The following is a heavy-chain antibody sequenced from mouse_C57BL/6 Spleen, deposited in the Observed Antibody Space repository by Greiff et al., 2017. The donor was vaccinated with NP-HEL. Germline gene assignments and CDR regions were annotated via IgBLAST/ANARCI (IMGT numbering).Heavy chain of an antibody. D-gene: IGHD1-1*01. Sequence: QVQLKQPGAELVRPGSSVKLSCKASGYTFTSYWMHWVKQRPIQGLEWIGNIDPSDSETHYNQKFKDKATLTVDKSSSTAYMQLSSLTSEDSAVYYCARWGVVAPYFDYWGQGTTLTVSS. CDR2: IDPSDSET. CDR1: GYTFTSYW. J-gene: IGHJ2*01. CDR3: ARWGVVAPYFDY. V-gene: IGHV1-52*01.